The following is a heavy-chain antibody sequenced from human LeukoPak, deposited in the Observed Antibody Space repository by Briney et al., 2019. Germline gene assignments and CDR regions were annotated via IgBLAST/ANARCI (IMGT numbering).Heavy chain of an antibody. CDR1: GFTFSGYA. CDR2: IYTGGDGT. V-gene: IGHV3-23*01. J-gene: IGHJ4*02. Sequence: PGGSLRLSCAASGFTFSGYAMSWVRQAPEKGLEWVSAIYTGGDGTFYADSVKGRFTISRDNSMNTQYLQMNSLRAEDTAVFYCATFGSGSRRTNSFDYWGQGTLVIVSS. CDR3: ATFGSGSRRTNSFDY. D-gene: IGHD3-10*01.